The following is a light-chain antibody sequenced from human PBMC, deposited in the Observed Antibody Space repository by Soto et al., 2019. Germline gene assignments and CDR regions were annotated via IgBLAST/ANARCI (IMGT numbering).Light chain of an antibody. CDR1: QSVSSN. CDR3: LQYNNWPLYT. J-gene: IGKJ2*01. CDR2: GAS. Sequence: EIVMTQSPATLSVSPGERATLSCRASQSVSSNLAWYQQKPGQAPRLLIYGASTRATGIPARFSGSGSGTEFNLTISSLQSEDFAVYYCLQYNNWPLYTFGQGTKLEIK. V-gene: IGKV3-15*01.